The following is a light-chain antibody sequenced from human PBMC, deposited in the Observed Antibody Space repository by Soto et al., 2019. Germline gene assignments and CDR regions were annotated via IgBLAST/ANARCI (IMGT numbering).Light chain of an antibody. J-gene: IGLJ2*01. CDR2: NTY. V-gene: IGLV1-44*01. CDR1: SSNIGRNT. CDR3: AAWDDSLNGHVI. Sequence: QSVLTQPPSAYGNPGQRVNISCSGSSSNIGRNTVKWYQQLPGTPPKVLIFNTYQRPSGVPDRFSGSKSGTSASLAISGLQSDYEADYYCAAWDDSLNGHVIFGGGTKLTVL.